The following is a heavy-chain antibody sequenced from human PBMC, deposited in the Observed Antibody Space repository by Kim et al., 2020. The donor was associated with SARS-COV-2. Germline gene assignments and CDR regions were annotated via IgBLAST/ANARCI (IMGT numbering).Heavy chain of an antibody. J-gene: IGHJ4*02. CDR3: AKDRGSYGHIAVLK. V-gene: IGHV3-33*06. Sequence: YAESVKGRFTISRDNSKNTLYLQMNSLRADDTAVYYCAKDRGSYGHIAVLKWVQGILLTVSS. D-gene: IGHD3-16*02.